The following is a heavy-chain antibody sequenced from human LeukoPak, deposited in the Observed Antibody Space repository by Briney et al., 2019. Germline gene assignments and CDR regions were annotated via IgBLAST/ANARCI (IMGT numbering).Heavy chain of an antibody. V-gene: IGHV5-51*01. Sequence: GESLKISCKGSGYSFTSYWIGWVRQMPGKGLELMGSIYPGDSDTRYSPSFQSQVTISADKSIRAAYLQWSSLKASDTAMYFCARDRTQDAFDIWSEGTMVTVSS. CDR3: ARDRTQDAFDI. CDR2: IYPGDSDT. CDR1: GYSFTSYW. J-gene: IGHJ3*02.